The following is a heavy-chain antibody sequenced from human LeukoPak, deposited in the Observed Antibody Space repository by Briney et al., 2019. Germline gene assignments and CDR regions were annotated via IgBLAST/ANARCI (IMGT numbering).Heavy chain of an antibody. CDR1: KFTASKFTFSSYV. V-gene: IGHV3-23*01. J-gene: IGHJ4*02. D-gene: IGHD3-22*01. CDR2: ISGSGGST. CDR3: RPISENYYDSSGYFDDDY. Sequence: GGSLRLSCAASKFTASKFTFSSYVMSWVRQAPGKGLEWVSAISGSGGSTSYADSVKGRFTVSRDNSKNTLYLQMNSLRAEDTAVYYCRPISENYYDSSGYFDDDYWGQGTLVTVSS.